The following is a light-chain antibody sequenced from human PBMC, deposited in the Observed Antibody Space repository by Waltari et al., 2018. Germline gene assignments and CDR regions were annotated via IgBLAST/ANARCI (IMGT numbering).Light chain of an antibody. CDR1: KMGDKF. V-gene: IGLV3-1*01. CDR2: QST. CDR3: QAWDTITGGV. Sequence: SYELTQPPSVSVSPGQPASIPCSGHKMGDKFACWYQQKPGQSPVLVIYQSTKRPSGIPERFSGSNSGNTATLTISGTQAMDEADYYCQAWDTITGGVFGGGTKLTVL. J-gene: IGLJ2*01.